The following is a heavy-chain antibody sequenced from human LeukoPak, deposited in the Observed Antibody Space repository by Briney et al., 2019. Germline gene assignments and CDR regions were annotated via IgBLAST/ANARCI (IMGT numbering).Heavy chain of an antibody. Sequence: GSLRLSCAASGFTFSNYAMSCVRPAPGKRLEWISGISGSGGSIYYADAVKGRFTISRDNAKNSLYLQMNGLRAEDTAVYYCARDQQGLRYYYYYMDVWGKGTTVTISS. CDR3: ARDQQGLRYYYYYMDV. J-gene: IGHJ6*03. CDR1: GFTFSNYA. V-gene: IGHV3-23*01. D-gene: IGHD5-12*01. CDR2: ISGSGGSI.